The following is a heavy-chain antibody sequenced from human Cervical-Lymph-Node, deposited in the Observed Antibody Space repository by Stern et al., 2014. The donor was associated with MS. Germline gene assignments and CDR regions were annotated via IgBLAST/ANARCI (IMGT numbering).Heavy chain of an antibody. D-gene: IGHD3-22*01. CDR2: IHYTGST. CDR1: GGSINSDGQF. CDR3: VRDGSAYYSGISLQ. Sequence: VQLVESGPRLVKPSQTLSLICSVSGGSINSDGQFWSWIRQSPGKGLEWIGYIHYTGSTYYNPSLKSRVIVSADTSKNQFSLKLSSVTVADTAVYYCVRDGSAYYSGISLQWGQGILVTVSS. J-gene: IGHJ4*02. V-gene: IGHV4-31*03.